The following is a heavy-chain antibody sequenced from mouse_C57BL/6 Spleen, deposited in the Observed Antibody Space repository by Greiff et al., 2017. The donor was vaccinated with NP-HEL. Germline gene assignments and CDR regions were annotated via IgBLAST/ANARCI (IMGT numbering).Heavy chain of an antibody. J-gene: IGHJ2*01. CDR2: INPSSGYT. Sequence: QVQLQQSGAELARPGASVKISCKASGFTFPSYPMHWVKQGPGQGLEWVGYINPSSGYTKYKKKFKDKATLTADKSSTTAYMQLSSLTSEDSAVYYCARGTTVVENFDYWGQGTTVTVSS. V-gene: IGHV1-4*01. CDR1: GFTFPSYP. CDR3: ARGTTVVENFDY. D-gene: IGHD1-1*01.